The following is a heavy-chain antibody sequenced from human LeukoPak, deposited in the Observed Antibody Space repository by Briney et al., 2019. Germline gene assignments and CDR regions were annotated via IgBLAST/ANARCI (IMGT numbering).Heavy chain of an antibody. D-gene: IGHD3-3*01. CDR2: MNPNNGNT. CDR3: ARGPLSIFGVLDAFDI. Sequence: SVKVSCKTSGYTFISYDVHWVRQASGQGLEWMGWMNPNNGNTGYGHKFQGGVTITRDTSISTVYMELNSLRSEDTAVYYCARGPLSIFGVLDAFDIWGQGTLVTVSS. V-gene: IGHV1-8*03. J-gene: IGHJ3*02. CDR1: GYTFISYD.